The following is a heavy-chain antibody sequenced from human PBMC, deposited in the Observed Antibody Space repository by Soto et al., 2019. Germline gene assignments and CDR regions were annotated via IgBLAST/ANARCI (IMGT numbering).Heavy chain of an antibody. Sequence: QVQLVQSGPEVKMPGSSVKVSCKASGDTFTSYTINWVRQAPGQGLQWMGRTIPILAMSNYALKFQGRVTIPADKSTTTAYMELSRLRSDDTAVYYCAASYGSGSRAFDYWGQGTLVTVSS. V-gene: IGHV1-69*02. CDR3: AASYGSGSRAFDY. CDR1: GDTFTSYT. D-gene: IGHD3-10*01. CDR2: TIPILAMS. J-gene: IGHJ4*02.